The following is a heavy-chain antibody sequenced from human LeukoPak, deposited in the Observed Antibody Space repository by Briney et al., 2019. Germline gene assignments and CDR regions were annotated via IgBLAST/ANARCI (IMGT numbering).Heavy chain of an antibody. CDR1: GDFISSYY. CDR2: IHERGST. Sequence: SETLSLTCTVSGDFISSYYWSWLRQSPGEGLEWIGYIHERGSTNHNPSLKSRVTMSVDTSKNQFSLKLTSVTAADTAVYFCAKSPRTVTTIFDYWGQGTLVTVSS. J-gene: IGHJ4*02. D-gene: IGHD5-12*01. CDR3: AKSPRTVTTIFDY. V-gene: IGHV4-59*01.